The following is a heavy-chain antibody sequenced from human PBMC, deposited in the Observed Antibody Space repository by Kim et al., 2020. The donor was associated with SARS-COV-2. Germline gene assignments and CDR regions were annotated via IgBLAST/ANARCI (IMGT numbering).Heavy chain of an antibody. V-gene: IGHV1-18*01. CDR2: ISAYNGNT. J-gene: IGHJ5*02. CDR3: ARDLRRIAVAIEQNNWFDP. CDR1: GYTFTSYC. D-gene: IGHD6-19*01. Sequence: ASVKVSCKASGYTFTSYCISWVRQAPGQGLEWMGWISAYNGNTNYAQKLQGRVTMTTDTSTSTAYMELRSLRSDDTAVYYCARDLRRIAVAIEQNNWFDPWGQGTLVTVSS.